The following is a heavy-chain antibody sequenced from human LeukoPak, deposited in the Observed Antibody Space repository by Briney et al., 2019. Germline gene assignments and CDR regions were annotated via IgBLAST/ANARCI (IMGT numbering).Heavy chain of an antibody. D-gene: IGHD3-10*01. Sequence: GASVKVSCKASGYTFTSYAMHWVRQAPGQRLEWMGWINAGNGNTKYSQKFQGRVTITRDTSASTAYMELSSLRSEDTAVYYCARDTGVRGVNWFDPWGQGTLVTVSS. CDR2: INAGNGNT. CDR1: GYTFTSYA. V-gene: IGHV1-3*01. J-gene: IGHJ5*02. CDR3: ARDTGVRGVNWFDP.